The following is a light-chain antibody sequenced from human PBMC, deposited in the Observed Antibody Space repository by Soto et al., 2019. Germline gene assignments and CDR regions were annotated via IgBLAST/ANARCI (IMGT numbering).Light chain of an antibody. J-gene: IGKJ5*01. Sequence: DIQMTQSPSSLSESAGDRVTITCRASQGISTYLNWYQQKPGKAPKLLIYAASSLQSGVPSRFSGSGSETDFTLTISSLQPEDFATYYCQQYNSYPITFGQGTRLENK. CDR3: QQYNSYPIT. CDR1: QGISTY. CDR2: AAS. V-gene: IGKV1-16*01.